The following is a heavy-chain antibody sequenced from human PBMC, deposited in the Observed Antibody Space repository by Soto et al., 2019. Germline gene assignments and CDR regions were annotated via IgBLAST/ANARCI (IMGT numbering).Heavy chain of an antibody. CDR1: GGSISSGDYY. V-gene: IGHV4-30-4*01. D-gene: IGHD3-3*01. Sequence: SETLSLTCTVSGGSISSGDYYWSWIRQPPGKGLEWIGYIYYSGSTYYNPSLKSRVTISVDTSKNQFSLKLSSVTAADTAVYYCARTIFGVVRNWFDPWGQGTLVTVSS. CDR2: IYYSGST. CDR3: ARTIFGVVRNWFDP. J-gene: IGHJ5*02.